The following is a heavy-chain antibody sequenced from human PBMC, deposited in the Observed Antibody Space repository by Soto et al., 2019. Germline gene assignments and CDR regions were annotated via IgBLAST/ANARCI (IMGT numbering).Heavy chain of an antibody. V-gene: IGHV5-51*01. J-gene: IGHJ6*02. CDR2: IYPGDSDT. Sequence: GESLKISCKGSGYSFTSYRIGWVRQMPGKGLEWMGIIYPGDSDTRYSPSFQGQVTISADKSISTAYLQWSSLKASDTAMYYCARQNQAGYYYNGIDVWGQGTTVTVSS. D-gene: IGHD2-2*01. CDR3: ARQNQAGYYYNGIDV. CDR1: GYSFTSYR.